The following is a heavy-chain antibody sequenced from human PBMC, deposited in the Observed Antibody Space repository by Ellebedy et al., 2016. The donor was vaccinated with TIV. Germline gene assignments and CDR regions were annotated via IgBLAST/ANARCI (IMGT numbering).Heavy chain of an antibody. CDR3: ATFPRYRSSSTYSPHTLLAQP. CDR2: IDSAGSGT. CDR1: GFTFSTYW. Sequence: PGGSLRLSCAASGFTFSTYWMHWVRQAPGKGLAWVSGIDSAGSGTDYADSVKGRFTISRDNAKKTLYLQMSSLRAEDTAVYFCATFPRYRSSSTYSPHTLLAQPWGQGARVTVST. V-gene: IGHV3-74*01. J-gene: IGHJ1*01. D-gene: IGHD6-13*01.